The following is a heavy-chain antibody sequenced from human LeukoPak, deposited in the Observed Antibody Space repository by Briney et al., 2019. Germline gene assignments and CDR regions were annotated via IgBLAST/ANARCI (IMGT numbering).Heavy chain of an antibody. V-gene: IGHV3-21*01. CDR2: ISSSSYI. CDR3: ARPTYYYGSGIYYLVDY. Sequence: PGGSLRLSCAASGFTFSSYSMNWVSQAPGKGLEWVSSISSSSYIYYADSVKGRFTISRDNAKNSLYLQMSSLRAEDTAVYYCARPTYYYGSGIYYLVDYWGQGTLVTVSS. J-gene: IGHJ4*02. D-gene: IGHD3-10*01. CDR1: GFTFSSYS.